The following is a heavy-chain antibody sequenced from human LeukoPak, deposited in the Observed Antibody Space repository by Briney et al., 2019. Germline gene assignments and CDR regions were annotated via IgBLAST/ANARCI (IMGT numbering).Heavy chain of an antibody. CDR2: TYYRSTWYN. Sequence: SQTLSLTCAISGDSVSSNSVTWNWIRKSPSRGLKWLGRTYYRSTWYNDYAVSVRGRITVNPDTSKNQFSLHLNSVTPEDTAVYYCARRLTQYDCFDPWGQGILVTVSS. D-gene: IGHD2-2*01. J-gene: IGHJ5*02. V-gene: IGHV6-1*01. CDR1: GDSVSSNSVT. CDR3: ARRLTQYDCFDP.